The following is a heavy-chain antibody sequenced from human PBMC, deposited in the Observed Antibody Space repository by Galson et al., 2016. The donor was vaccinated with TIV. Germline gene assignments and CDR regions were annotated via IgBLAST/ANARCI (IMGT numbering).Heavy chain of an antibody. J-gene: IGHJ4*02. CDR2: MNPNSGNT. CDR1: GHTFTSYD. Sequence: SVKVSCKASGHTFTSYDMNWVRQAPGQGLEWMGWMNPNSGNTGYTQKFQGRVTMTRDTSVSTAYMELTNLRSEDTAVYFCAQLVRKCGMTRCYGDHVDYWGQGTLVTVFS. CDR3: AQLVRKCGMTRCYGDHVDY. V-gene: IGHV1-8*01. D-gene: IGHD2-2*01.